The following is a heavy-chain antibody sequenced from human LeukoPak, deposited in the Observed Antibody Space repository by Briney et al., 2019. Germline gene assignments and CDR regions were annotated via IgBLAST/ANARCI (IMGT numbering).Heavy chain of an antibody. D-gene: IGHD2-21*02. V-gene: IGHV3-30*04. CDR3: ARVYFGADCYHNYYYGMDV. CDR1: GFTFSRYA. J-gene: IGHJ6*02. Sequence: GGSLRLSCAASGFTFSRYAMHWVRQAPGKGLEWVAAISYDGSHKFYADSVRGRFTISRDNSNSTLFLQLNSLRPEATAVYYCARVYFGADCYHNYYYGMDVWGQGTTVTVSS. CDR2: ISYDGSHK.